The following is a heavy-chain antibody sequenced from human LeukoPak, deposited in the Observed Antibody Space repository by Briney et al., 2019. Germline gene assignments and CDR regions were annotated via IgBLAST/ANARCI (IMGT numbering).Heavy chain of an antibody. CDR3: ARDPSNTSGRYFFDY. Sequence: ASVKVSCKASGYIFNKYGVSWVRQAPGQGLEWLAWISCYNGDTNYAQKFQGRVTVTTDTSTSTVFMELRNLNTDDTAVYYCARDPSNTSGRYFFDYWGQGTLVTVS. J-gene: IGHJ4*02. D-gene: IGHD6-19*01. V-gene: IGHV1-18*01. CDR1: GYIFNKYG. CDR2: ISCYNGDT.